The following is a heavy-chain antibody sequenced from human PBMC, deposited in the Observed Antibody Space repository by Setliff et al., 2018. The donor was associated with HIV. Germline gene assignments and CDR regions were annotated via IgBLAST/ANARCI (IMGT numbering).Heavy chain of an antibody. CDR2: IYYSGNI. V-gene: IGHV4-31*03. CDR3: ARDVRELDWFDP. CDR1: GDSISSGGYY. D-gene: IGHD3-10*02. J-gene: IGHJ5*02. Sequence: PSETLSLTCTVSGDSISSGGYYWSWIRQHSGKGLEWIGYIYYSGNIYYNPSLKRRVTMSVDTSKNQFSLKLSSVTAADTAVYYCARDVRELDWFDPWGQGTLVTVSS.